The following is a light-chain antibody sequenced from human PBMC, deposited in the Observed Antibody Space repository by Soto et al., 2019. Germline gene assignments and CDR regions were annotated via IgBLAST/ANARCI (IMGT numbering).Light chain of an antibody. CDR2: DNH. Sequence: QSVLTQLPSVSAAPGQKVTISCSGSSSNIGKSHVSWYQHLPGTAPKLLIYDNHKRPSGIPDRLYGSKSGTAATLDITGLQTGDEADYYCATWDDSLSAAVFGPGTKVTVL. J-gene: IGLJ1*01. CDR3: ATWDDSLSAAV. V-gene: IGLV1-51*01. CDR1: SSNIGKSH.